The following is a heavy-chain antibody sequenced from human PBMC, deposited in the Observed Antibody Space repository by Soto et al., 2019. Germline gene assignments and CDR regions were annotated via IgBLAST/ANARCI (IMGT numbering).Heavy chain of an antibody. Sequence: SETLSLTCSVSGGSISSYYWSWLRQPPGKGLEWIGYIYYSGSTNYNPSLKSRVTISVDTSKNQFSLKLSSVTAADTAVYYCARDQPGIAAAGLRGYYYYMDVWGKWTTVTVSS. CDR1: GGSISSYY. CDR2: IYYSGST. V-gene: IGHV4-59*01. J-gene: IGHJ6*03. D-gene: IGHD6-13*01. CDR3: ARDQPGIAAAGLRGYYYYMDV.